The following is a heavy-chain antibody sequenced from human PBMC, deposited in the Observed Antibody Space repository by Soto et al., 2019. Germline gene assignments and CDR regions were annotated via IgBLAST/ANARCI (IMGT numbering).Heavy chain of an antibody. J-gene: IGHJ3*02. Sequence: SETLSLTCTVSGGSISSYYWSWIRQPPGKGLEWIGYIYYSGSTNYNPSLKSRVTISVDTSKNQFSLKLSSVTAADTAVYYCARQVEYDYIWGSYRYTGDAFDIWGQGTMVTVSS. V-gene: IGHV4-59*08. D-gene: IGHD3-16*02. CDR2: IYYSGST. CDR1: GGSISSYY. CDR3: ARQVEYDYIWGSYRYTGDAFDI.